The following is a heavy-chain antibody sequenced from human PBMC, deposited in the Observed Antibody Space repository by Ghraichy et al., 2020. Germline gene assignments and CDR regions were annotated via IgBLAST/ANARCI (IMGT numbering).Heavy chain of an antibody. CDR1: GGSISSGGHY. D-gene: IGHD3-22*01. CDR3: ARGEYYDSRGYYYYGMDV. CDR2: IYHSGST. V-gene: IGHV4-31*03. J-gene: IGHJ6*02. Sequence: SETLSLTCTVSGGSISSGGHYWSWIRQHPGKGLEWIGYIYHSGSTYYKPSLKSRVTISVDTSKNQFSLNLSSVTAADTAVYYCARGEYYDSRGYYYYGMDVWGQGTTVTVSS.